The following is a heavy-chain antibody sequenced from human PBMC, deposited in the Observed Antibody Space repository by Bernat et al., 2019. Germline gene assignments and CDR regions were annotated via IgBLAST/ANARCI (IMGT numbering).Heavy chain of an antibody. CDR3: GARSSGWGSSFDY. D-gene: IGHD6-19*01. CDR1: GFTFSSYA. CDR2: ISGSGGST. V-gene: IGHV3-23*01. Sequence: EVQLLESGGGLVQPGGSLRLSCAASGFTFSSYAMSWVRQAPGKGLEWVSAISGSGGSTYYADSVKGRFTISRDNSKNTLYLQMNSLSAEDTAVYYCGARSSGWGSSFDYWGQGTLVTVSS. J-gene: IGHJ4*02.